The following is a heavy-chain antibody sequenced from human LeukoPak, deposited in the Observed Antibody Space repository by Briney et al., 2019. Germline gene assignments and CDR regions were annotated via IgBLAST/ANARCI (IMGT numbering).Heavy chain of an antibody. D-gene: IGHD6-19*01. CDR3: TRPLIAVAEQATDY. CDR1: GFTFSGSA. V-gene: IGHV3-73*01. CDR2: IRSKANSYAT. J-gene: IGHJ4*02. Sequence: GGSLRLSCAASGFTFSGSAMHWVRQASGKGLEWVGRIRSKANSYATAYAASVKGRFTISRDDSKNTAYLQMNSLKTEDTAVYYCTRPLIAVAEQATDYWGQGTLVTVSS.